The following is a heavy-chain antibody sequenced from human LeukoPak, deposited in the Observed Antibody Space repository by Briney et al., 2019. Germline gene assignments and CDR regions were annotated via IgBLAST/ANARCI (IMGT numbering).Heavy chain of an antibody. J-gene: IGHJ4*02. D-gene: IGHD2-8*02. CDR3: ATYRQVLLPFES. V-gene: IGHV3-21*04. CDR1: GYTFSSYS. Sequence: GGSLRLSCAASGYTFSSYSMNWVRQAPGKGLEWVSSISSSSSYIYYADSVKGRFTISRDNAKNSLYLQMNSLRAEDTAIYYCATYRQVLLPFESWGQGTLVTVSS. CDR2: ISSSSSYI.